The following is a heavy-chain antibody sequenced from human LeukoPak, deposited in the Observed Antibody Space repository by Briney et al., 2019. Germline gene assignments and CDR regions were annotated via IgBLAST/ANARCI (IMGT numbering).Heavy chain of an antibody. CDR2: ISGRGGST. Sequence: GGSLTLSCAASGFTFSSYAMSWVRQAPGKGLEWVSAISGRGGSTYYADFVKGRFTIARDNSKNTLYLQMNSLRAEDTAVYYCAKDIAWGANLVVVIQFDYWGQGTLVTVSS. D-gene: IGHD3-22*01. J-gene: IGHJ4*02. CDR3: AKDIAWGANLVVVIQFDY. CDR1: GFTFSSYA. V-gene: IGHV3-23*01.